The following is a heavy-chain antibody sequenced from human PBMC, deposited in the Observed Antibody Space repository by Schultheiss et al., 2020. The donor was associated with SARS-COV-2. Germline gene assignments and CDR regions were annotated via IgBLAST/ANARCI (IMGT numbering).Heavy chain of an antibody. V-gene: IGHV4-61*01. CDR1: GGSVSSGSYY. Sequence: SETLSLTCTVSGGSVSSGSYYWSWIRQPPGKGLEWIGYIYYSGSTNYNPSLKSRVTISVDTSKNQFSLKLSSVTAADTAVYYCASSSYYYDSSGYSNWFDPWGQGTLVTVSS. D-gene: IGHD3-22*01. CDR3: ASSSYYYDSSGYSNWFDP. J-gene: IGHJ5*02. CDR2: IYYSGST.